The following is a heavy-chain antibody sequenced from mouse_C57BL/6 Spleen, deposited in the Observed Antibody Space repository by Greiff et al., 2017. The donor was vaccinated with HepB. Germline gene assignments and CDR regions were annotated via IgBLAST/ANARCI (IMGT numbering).Heavy chain of an antibody. CDR3: ARDYGYAMDY. CDR2: IYPGSGTT. V-gene: IGHV1-76*01. D-gene: IGHD2-4*01. J-gene: IGHJ4*01. Sequence: VQLQQSGAELVRPGASVKLSCKASGYTFTDYYINWVKQRPGQGLEWIARIYPGSGTTYYNEKFKGKATLTAEKSSSTAYRQLRRLTSEDSSVYFCARDYGYAMDYLGQGTSVTVAS. CDR1: GYTFTDYY.